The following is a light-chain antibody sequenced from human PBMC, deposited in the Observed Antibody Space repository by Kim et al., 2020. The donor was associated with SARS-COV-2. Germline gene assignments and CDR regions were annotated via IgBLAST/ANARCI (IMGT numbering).Light chain of an antibody. J-gene: IGLJ2*01. CDR3: AVWDDSLNGVV. CDR1: SSDIGSNA. V-gene: IGLV1-44*01. Sequence: GQRVTSSCSGSSSDIGSNALNWCQKLPGTAPKLLTYKINQRPSGVPDRFSGSKSDTSAYLAISGLQSEDEADYYCAVWDDSLNGVVFGGGTQLTVL. CDR2: KIN.